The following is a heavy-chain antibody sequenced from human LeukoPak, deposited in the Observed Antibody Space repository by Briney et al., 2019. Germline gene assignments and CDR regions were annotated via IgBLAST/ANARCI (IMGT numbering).Heavy chain of an antibody. Sequence: PGGTLTLSCAASGFTFGSYSMNWLRQAPGKELELDLSIKSSSSNIYYADSEHSRSTISRDNAKNSLYLKQSSLRAEDTAVDYCATTRPPSNGRVLYYMDVWGKGTTVTVSS. CDR1: GFTFGSYS. CDR3: ATTRPPSNGRVLYYMDV. V-gene: IGHV3-21*01. CDR2: IKSSSSNI. J-gene: IGHJ6*03. D-gene: IGHD3-3*01.